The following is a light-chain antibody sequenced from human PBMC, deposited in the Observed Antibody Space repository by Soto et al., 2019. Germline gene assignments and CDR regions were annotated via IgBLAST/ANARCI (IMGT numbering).Light chain of an antibody. J-gene: IGLJ3*02. Sequence: QPALTQPRSVSGSPGQSVTISCTGTSSDVGGYNYVSWYQQHAGKAPKLIIYDASKRPSGVPRRFSGSKFGNTASLTISGLQAEDEADYYCCSYAGTYTWVFGGGTRLTVL. V-gene: IGLV2-11*01. CDR3: CSYAGTYTWV. CDR1: SSDVGGYNY. CDR2: DAS.